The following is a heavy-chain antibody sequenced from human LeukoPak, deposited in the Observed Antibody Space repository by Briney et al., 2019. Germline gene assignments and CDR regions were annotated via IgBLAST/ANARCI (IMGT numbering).Heavy chain of an antibody. CDR3: ATCGSRGDTAMVIAPIDY. CDR1: GGSISSSNW. Sequence: SETLSLTCAVSGGSISSSNWWSWVRQPPGKGLEWIGEIYHSGSTNYNPSLKSRVTISVDKSKNQFSLKLSSVTATDTAMYYCATCGSRGDTAMVIAPIDYWGQGTLVTVSS. V-gene: IGHV4-4*02. CDR2: IYHSGST. J-gene: IGHJ4*02. D-gene: IGHD5-18*01.